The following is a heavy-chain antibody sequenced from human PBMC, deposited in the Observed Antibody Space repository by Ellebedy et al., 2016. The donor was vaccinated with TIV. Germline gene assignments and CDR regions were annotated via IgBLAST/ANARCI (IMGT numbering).Heavy chain of an antibody. Sequence: PGGSLRLSCATSGFTFSSYAMHWVRQAPGKGLEWVAVISYDGSNKYYADSVKGRFTISRDNSKNTLYLQMNSLRAEDPAVYYCVSGGSPPGNWGQGTLVTVSS. V-gene: IGHV3-30-3*01. CDR3: VSGGSPPGN. J-gene: IGHJ4*02. CDR2: ISYDGSNK. D-gene: IGHD2-15*01. CDR1: GFTFSSYA.